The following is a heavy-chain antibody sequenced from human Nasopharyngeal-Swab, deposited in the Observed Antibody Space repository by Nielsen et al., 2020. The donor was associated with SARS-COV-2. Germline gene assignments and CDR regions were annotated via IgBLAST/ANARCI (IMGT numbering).Heavy chain of an antibody. CDR1: GGSISSNNFH. Sequence: SETLSLTCTVSGGSISSNNFHWGWIRQPPGKGLEWIGRIYYSGTTYYSPSLKSRVTISVDTSKNQFSLKLSSVTAADTAVYYCARAKEWLYYMDVWGKGTTVTVSS. CDR3: ARAKEWLYYMDV. J-gene: IGHJ6*03. D-gene: IGHD3-3*01. CDR2: IYYSGTT. V-gene: IGHV4-39*07.